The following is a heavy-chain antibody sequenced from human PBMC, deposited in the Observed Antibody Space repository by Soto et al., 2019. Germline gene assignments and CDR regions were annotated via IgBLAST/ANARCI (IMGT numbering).Heavy chain of an antibody. J-gene: IGHJ5*02. CDR1: GGSISSGDYY. Sequence: QVQLQESGPGLVKPSQTLSLTCTVSGGSISSGDYYWSWIRQPPGKGLEWIGYIYYSGSTYYNPSLKSRVTISVDTSKNQFSLKLSSVTAADTAVYYCARVVAASSGGLDWFDPWGQGTLVTVSS. CDR2: IYYSGST. CDR3: ARVVAASSGGLDWFDP. V-gene: IGHV4-30-4*01. D-gene: IGHD2-15*01.